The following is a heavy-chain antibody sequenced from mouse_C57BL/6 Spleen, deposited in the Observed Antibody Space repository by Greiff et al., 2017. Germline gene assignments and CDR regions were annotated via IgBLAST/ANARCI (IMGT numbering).Heavy chain of an antibody. CDR3: ARESSSYGAMDY. J-gene: IGHJ4*01. CDR2: IDPSDSYT. CDR1: GYTFTSYW. D-gene: IGHD3-2*02. V-gene: IGHV1-59*01. Sequence: QVQLQQPGAELVRPGTSVKLSCKASGYTFTSYWMHWVKQRPGQGLEWIGVIDPSDSYTNYNQKFKGKATLTVDTSSSTAYMQLSSLTSEDSAVYYCARESSSYGAMDYWGQGPSVTVSS.